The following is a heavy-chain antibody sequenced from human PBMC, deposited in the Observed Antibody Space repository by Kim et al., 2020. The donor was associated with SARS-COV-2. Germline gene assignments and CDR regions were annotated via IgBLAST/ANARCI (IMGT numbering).Heavy chain of an antibody. J-gene: IGHJ4*02. CDR2: IYYSGST. V-gene: IGHV4-31*03. D-gene: IGHD3-22*01. CDR3: ARDRNYDGRLDY. Sequence: SETLSLTCTVSGGSISSGGYYWSWIRQHPGKGLEWIGYIYYSGSTYYNPSLKSRVTISVDTSKNQFSLKLSSVTAADTAVYYCARDRNYDGRLDYWGQGTLVTVSS. CDR1: GGSISSGGYY.